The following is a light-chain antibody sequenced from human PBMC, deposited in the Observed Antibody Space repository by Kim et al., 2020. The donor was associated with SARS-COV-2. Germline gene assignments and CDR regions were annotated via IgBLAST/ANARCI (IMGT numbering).Light chain of an antibody. CDR1: KLGDKY. V-gene: IGLV3-1*01. Sequence: VPPGQRASITCAVDKLGDKYACWYQQKPGQSPVLVIYQDSNRPSGIPERFSGSNSGNTATLTISGTQAMDEADYYCQAWDSSTVVFGGGTQLTVL. CDR3: QAWDSSTVV. CDR2: QDS. J-gene: IGLJ2*01.